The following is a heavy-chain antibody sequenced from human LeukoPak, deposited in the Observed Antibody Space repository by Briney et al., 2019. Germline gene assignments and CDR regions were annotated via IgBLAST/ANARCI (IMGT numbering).Heavy chain of an antibody. CDR2: LYYSGST. Sequence: TLSPLCTVSGGSISSGGYYWSGIRQDPGKGLEWIGYLYYSGSTYYNPSLKSRVTISVDTSKNQFSLKLSSVTAADTAVYYCARDHYDILTGYGSWFDSGGQGTLVTVSS. J-gene: IGHJ5*01. V-gene: IGHV4-31*03. CDR3: ARDHYDILTGYGSWFDS. CDR1: GGSISSGGYY. D-gene: IGHD3-9*01.